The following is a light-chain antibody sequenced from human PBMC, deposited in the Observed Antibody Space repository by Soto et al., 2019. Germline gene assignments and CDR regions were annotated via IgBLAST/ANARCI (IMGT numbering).Light chain of an antibody. V-gene: IGKV3-20*01. CDR2: GAS. CDR3: QQYGSSPLGT. Sequence: EIVLTQSPGTLSLSPGERATLSCSASQSVSSSYLAWYQQKPGQAPRLLIYGASSRATGIPDRFSGSGSGTDFTLTISRLEPEDFAVYYCQQYGSSPLGTFGQGTKVEIK. CDR1: QSVSSSY. J-gene: IGKJ1*01.